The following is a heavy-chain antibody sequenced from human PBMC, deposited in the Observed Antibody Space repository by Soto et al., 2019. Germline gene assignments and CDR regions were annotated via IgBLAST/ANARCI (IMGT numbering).Heavy chain of an antibody. CDR2: INHSGST. CDR1: GGSFSGYY. D-gene: IGHD3-10*01. CDR3: ARGRFSGDYYYYGMDV. J-gene: IGHJ6*02. Sequence: SETLSLTCAVYGGSFSGYYWSWIRQPPGKGLEWIGEINHSGSTNYNPSLKSRVTISVDTSKNQFSLKLSSVTAADTALYYCARGRFSGDYYYYGMDVWGQGTTVTVSS. V-gene: IGHV4-34*01.